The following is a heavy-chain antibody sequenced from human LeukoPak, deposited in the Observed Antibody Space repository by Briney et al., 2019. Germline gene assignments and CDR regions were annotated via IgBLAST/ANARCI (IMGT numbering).Heavy chain of an antibody. CDR2: IIPIFGTA. CDR1: GGTFSSYA. D-gene: IGHD2-21*02. J-gene: IGHJ4*02. Sequence: SVKVSCKASGGTFSSYAISWVRQAPGQGLEWMGGIIPIFGTANYAQKFQGRVTITADESTSTAYMELSSLRSEDTAVYYCARAPSAYRGGDCYVFDYWGQGTLVTVSS. CDR3: ARAPSAYRGGDCYVFDY. V-gene: IGHV1-69*01.